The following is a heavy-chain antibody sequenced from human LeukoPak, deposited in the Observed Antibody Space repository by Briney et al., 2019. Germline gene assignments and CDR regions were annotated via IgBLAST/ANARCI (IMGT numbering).Heavy chain of an antibody. V-gene: IGHV1-2*02. CDR1: GYSFTDNY. D-gene: IGHD2-8*01. J-gene: IGHJ4*02. CDR3: ARDNGLGPDY. Sequence: ASVKVSCKTSGYSFTDNYMHWLRQAPGQGLEWMGWIYPKSGATNYARKFQGRVTMTRDTFISTVYVELGGLRSDDTAVYFCARDNGLGPDYWGQGTLVTVSS. CDR2: IYPKSGAT.